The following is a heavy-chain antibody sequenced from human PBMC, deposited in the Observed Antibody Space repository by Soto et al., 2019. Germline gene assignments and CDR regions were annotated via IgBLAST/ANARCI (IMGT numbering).Heavy chain of an antibody. V-gene: IGHV3-21*05. CDR1: GFTFTDYS. D-gene: IGHD4-17*01. J-gene: IGHJ4*02. CDR3: ASCYGDYEFPCEY. Sequence: LRLSCEGSGFTFTDYSMLWVRQAPGKGLEWVSYISSTSNIAFYVDSVEGRFTTSRDNAKNSLYLQMNSLRDEDTAVYYCASCYGDYEFPCEYWGQGTLVTVSS. CDR2: ISSTSNIA.